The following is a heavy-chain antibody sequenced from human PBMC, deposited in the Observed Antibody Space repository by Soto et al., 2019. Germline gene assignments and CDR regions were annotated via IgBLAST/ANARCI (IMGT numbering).Heavy chain of an antibody. D-gene: IGHD1-26*01. V-gene: IGHV1-2*02. J-gene: IGHJ6*02. CDR2: INPNSGGT. CDR1: GYTFTGYY. CDR3: ARVPIVGATIYGMDV. Sequence: ASVKVSCKASGYTFTGYYMHWVRQAPGQGLEWMGWINPNSGGTNYAQKFQGRVTMTRDTSISTAYMELSRLRSDDTAVYYCARVPIVGATIYGMDVWGQGTTVT.